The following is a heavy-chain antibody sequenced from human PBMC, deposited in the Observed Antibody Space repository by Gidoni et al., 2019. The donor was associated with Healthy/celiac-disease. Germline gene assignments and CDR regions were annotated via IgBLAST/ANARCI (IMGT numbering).Heavy chain of an antibody. J-gene: IGHJ4*02. CDR3: ARVRELLVSFDY. V-gene: IGHV1-18*04. D-gene: IGHD1-26*01. CDR2: ISAYNGNT. CDR1: GYPFTSYG. Sequence: QVQLAQSGAEVKKPGASVKVSYQAYGYPFTSYGISWVRQAPGQGLGWMGWISAYNGNTNYAQKLQGRVTMTTDTSTSTAYMELRSLRSDDTAVYYCARVRELLVSFDYWGQGTLVTVSS.